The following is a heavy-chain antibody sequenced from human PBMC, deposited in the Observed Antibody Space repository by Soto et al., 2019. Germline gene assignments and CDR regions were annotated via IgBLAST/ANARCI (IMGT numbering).Heavy chain of an antibody. CDR1: GGSISSYY. CDR2: IYYSGST. J-gene: IGHJ6*03. Sequence: SETLSLTCTVSGGSISSYYWGWIRQPPGKGLEWIGYIYYSGSTNYNPSLKSRVTISVDTSKNQFSLKLSSVTAADTAVYYCARRLGIAAAGTLWDYYYYYMDVWGKGTTVTVSS. D-gene: IGHD6-13*01. V-gene: IGHV4-59*08. CDR3: ARRLGIAAAGTLWDYYYYYMDV.